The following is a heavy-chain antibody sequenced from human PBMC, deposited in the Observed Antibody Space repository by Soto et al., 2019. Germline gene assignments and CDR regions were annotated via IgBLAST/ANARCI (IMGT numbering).Heavy chain of an antibody. V-gene: IGHV4-59*01. CDR3: ARVPAARSLNWFDP. D-gene: IGHD2-2*01. J-gene: IGHJ5*02. CDR1: GGSISSYY. CDR2: IYYSGST. Sequence: SETLSLTCTVSGGSISSYYWSWIRQPPGKGLEWIGYIYYSGSTNYNPSLKSRVTISVDTSKNQFSLKLSSVTAADTAVYYCARVPAARSLNWFDPWGQGTLVTVSS.